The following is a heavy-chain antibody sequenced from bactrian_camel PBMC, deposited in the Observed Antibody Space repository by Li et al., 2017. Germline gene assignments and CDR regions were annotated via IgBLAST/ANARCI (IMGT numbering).Heavy chain of an antibody. CDR1: RPQPQDTASLYTFDSAC. CDR2: ISRRGGST. D-gene: IGHD3*01. CDR3: AAGTGPTGAKVWGGCWYNH. Sequence: VQLVESGGGSVQAGGSLRLSCEASRPQPQDTASLYTFDSACMGWFRQAPGKEREGVASISRRGGSTYYADSVKGRFTIDHDLAKNTLHLQMSSLEPEDSDLYYCAAGTGPTGAKVWGGCWYNHWGQGTQVTVS. J-gene: IGHJ4*01. V-gene: IGHV3S66*01.